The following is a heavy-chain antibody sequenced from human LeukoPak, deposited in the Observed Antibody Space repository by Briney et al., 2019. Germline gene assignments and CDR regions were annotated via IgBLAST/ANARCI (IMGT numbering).Heavy chain of an antibody. J-gene: IGHJ4*02. V-gene: IGHV4-4*02. CDR3: AKTHSHFPPYFDY. D-gene: IGHD4-11*01. CDR2: IFYSGSI. Sequence: PSETLSLTCAVSGGSISTYNWWSWVRQPPGKGLEWIGEIFYSGSINYNPSLKSRVTLSLDKLKNQFSLQLSSVTAADTAMYYCAKTHSHFPPYFDYWGQGTLVTVSS. CDR1: GGSISTYNW.